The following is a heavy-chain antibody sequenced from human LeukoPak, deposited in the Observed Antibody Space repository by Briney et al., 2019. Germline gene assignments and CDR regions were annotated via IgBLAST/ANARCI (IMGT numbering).Heavy chain of an antibody. D-gene: IGHD2-2*01. V-gene: IGHV1-18*01. CDR2: ISGYNGNT. Sequence: ASVKVSCKASGYTFANYGISWVRQAPGQGLEWMGWISGYNGNTNYAQKLQGRVTMTTDTSTSTAYMELRSLRSDDTAVYYCAGEYCSTTRCYMADYWGQGTLVTVSS. CDR3: AGEYCSTTRCYMADY. CDR1: GYTFANYG. J-gene: IGHJ4*02.